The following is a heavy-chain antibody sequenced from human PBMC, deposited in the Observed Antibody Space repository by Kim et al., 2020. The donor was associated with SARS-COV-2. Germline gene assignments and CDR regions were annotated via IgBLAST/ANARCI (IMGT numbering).Heavy chain of an antibody. Sequence: GGSLRLSCAASGFTFDDYTMHWVRQAPGKGLEWVSLISWDGGSTYYADSVKGRFTISRDNSKNSLYLQMNSLRTEDTALYYCAKDGGLGGVINLYYYGMDVWGQGTTVTVSS. CDR3: AKDGGLGGVINLYYYGMDV. CDR2: ISWDGGST. V-gene: IGHV3-43*01. CDR1: GFTFDDYT. D-gene: IGHD3-16*02. J-gene: IGHJ6*02.